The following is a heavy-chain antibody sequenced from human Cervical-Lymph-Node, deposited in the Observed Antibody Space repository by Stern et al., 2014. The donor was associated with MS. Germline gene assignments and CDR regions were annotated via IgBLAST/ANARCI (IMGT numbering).Heavy chain of an antibody. J-gene: IGHJ4*02. CDR1: GFTFSSYG. Sequence: VQLVESGGGVVQPGRSLRLSCAASGFTFSSYGLHWVRQAPGKGLEWVAVISYDGSNKYYADSVKGRFTISRDNSKNTLYLQMNSLRAEDTAVYYCAKMLWFGAGDFDYWGQGTLVTVSS. CDR2: ISYDGSNK. V-gene: IGHV3-30*18. CDR3: AKMLWFGAGDFDY. D-gene: IGHD3-10*01.